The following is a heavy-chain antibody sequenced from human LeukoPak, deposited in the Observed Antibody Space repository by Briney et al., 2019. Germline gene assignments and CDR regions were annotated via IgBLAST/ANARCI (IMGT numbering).Heavy chain of an antibody. CDR2: IIPIFGTA. Sequence: GASVKVSCKASGGTFSSYAISWVRQAPGQGLEWMGGIIPIFGTANYAQKFQGRVTITADESTSTAYMELSSLRSEDTAVYYCARDSGSLDDAFDIWGQGTMVTVSS. J-gene: IGHJ3*02. D-gene: IGHD1-26*01. CDR1: GGTFSSYA. CDR3: ARDSGSLDDAFDI. V-gene: IGHV1-69*13.